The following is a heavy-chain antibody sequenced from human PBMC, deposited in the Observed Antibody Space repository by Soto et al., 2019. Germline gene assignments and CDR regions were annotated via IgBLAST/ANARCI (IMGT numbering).Heavy chain of an antibody. CDR3: ASLGVGDWANYYYYYGMDV. CDR2: ITSARNP. CDR1: GFTFSSYD. D-gene: IGHD2-21*02. V-gene: IGHV3-13*05. Sequence: EVQLVESGGGVVQPGGSLRLSCAASGFTFSSYDMHWVRQGAGEGLEWVSTITSARNPYYPDSVKGRFTISRQNAKNTLFLQMNSLRAEDTAVYYCASLGVGDWANYYYYYGMDVWGQGTTVTVSS. J-gene: IGHJ6*02.